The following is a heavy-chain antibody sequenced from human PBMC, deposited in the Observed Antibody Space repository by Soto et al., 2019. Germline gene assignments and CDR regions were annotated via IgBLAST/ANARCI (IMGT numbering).Heavy chain of an antibody. Sequence: ASVKVSCKASGYTFTNYYMHWVRQAPGQGLEWMGRINPNSGNTGYAQKFQGRVTMTRNTSISTAYMELSSLRSEDTAVYYCARGSWVATKFDYWGQGTLVTVSS. V-gene: IGHV1-8*02. J-gene: IGHJ4*02. CDR1: GYTFTNYY. D-gene: IGHD5-12*01. CDR2: INPNSGNT. CDR3: ARGSWVATKFDY.